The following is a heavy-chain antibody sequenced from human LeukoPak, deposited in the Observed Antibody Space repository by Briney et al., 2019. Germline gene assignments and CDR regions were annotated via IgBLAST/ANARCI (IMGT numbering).Heavy chain of an antibody. V-gene: IGHV1-24*01. CDR3: ATDRYYDSSGYTSFDY. CDR1: GYTLTGLS. J-gene: IGHJ4*02. D-gene: IGHD3-22*01. Sequence: ASVKVSCKVSGYTLTGLSMHWVRQAPGKGLEWMGGFDPEDGETIYAQKFQGRVTMTEDTSTDTAYMELSSLRSEDTAVYYCATDRYYDSSGYTSFDYWGQGTLVTVSS. CDR2: FDPEDGET.